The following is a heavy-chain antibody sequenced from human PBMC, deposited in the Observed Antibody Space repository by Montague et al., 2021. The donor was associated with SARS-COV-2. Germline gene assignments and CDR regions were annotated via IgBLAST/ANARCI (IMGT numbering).Heavy chain of an antibody. CDR2: IYYSGST. D-gene: IGHD3-10*01. CDR3: ARDQRGSY. V-gene: IGHV4-59*13. CDR1: GGSISSYY. Sequence: SETLSLTCTVSGGSISSYYWSWIRQPPGKGLEWIGYIYYSGSTNYSPSLKSRVTISVDTSKNQFSLKLSSVTAADTAMYYCARDQRGSYWGQGTLVTVSS. J-gene: IGHJ4*02.